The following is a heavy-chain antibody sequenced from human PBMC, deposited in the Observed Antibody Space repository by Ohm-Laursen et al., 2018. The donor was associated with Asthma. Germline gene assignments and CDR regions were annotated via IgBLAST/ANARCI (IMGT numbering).Heavy chain of an antibody. CDR1: GFRFDDYA. D-gene: IGHD6-19*01. CDR2: ISWNGVTT. J-gene: IGHJ2*01. V-gene: IGHV3-9*01. CDR3: SKGRYSSSTIRTWYLDL. Sequence: SLRLSCSASGFRFDDYAMHWVRQAPGKGLEWVSGISWNGVTTGYADSVKGRFIISRDNAKNSLYLQMNSLRAEDTALYYCSKGRYSSSTIRTWYLDLWGRGTLVTVPS.